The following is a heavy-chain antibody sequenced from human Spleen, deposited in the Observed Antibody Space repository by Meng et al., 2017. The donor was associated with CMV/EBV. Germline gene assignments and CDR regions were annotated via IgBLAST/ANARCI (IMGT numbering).Heavy chain of an antibody. CDR1: GYTFTDHY. V-gene: IGHV1-2*02. CDR3: VRDCGGNCYDAFDI. D-gene: IGHD2-21*02. J-gene: IGHJ3*02. Sequence: ASVKVSCKASGYTFTDHYFHWVRQAPGQGLEWMGWIYPNSGGTHYAQKFQGRLTVTTDTSISTGYMELSSLRSDDTAVYYCVRDCGGNCYDAFDIWGQGTMVTVSS. CDR2: IYPNSGGT.